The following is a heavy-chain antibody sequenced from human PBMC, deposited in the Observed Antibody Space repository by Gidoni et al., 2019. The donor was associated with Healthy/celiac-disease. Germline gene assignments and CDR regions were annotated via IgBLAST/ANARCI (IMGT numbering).Heavy chain of an antibody. CDR3: ARDEARYSSGWDPYFDY. J-gene: IGHJ4*02. Sequence: EVQLVESGGGLVQPGGSLRLSCAASGFTLSSLWMSWVRQAPGKGLEWVANIKQDGSEKYYVDSVKGRFTISRDNAKNSLYLQMNSLRAEDTAVYYCARDEARYSSGWDPYFDYWGQGTLVTVSS. CDR2: IKQDGSEK. V-gene: IGHV3-7*05. D-gene: IGHD6-19*01. CDR1: GFTLSSLW.